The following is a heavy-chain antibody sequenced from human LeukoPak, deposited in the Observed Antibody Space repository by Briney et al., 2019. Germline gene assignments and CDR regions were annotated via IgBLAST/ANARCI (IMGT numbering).Heavy chain of an antibody. CDR3: AKDPTSITATDTDY. D-gene: IGHD6-13*01. J-gene: IGHJ4*02. CDR2: IWYDGSNK. Sequence: GGSLRLSCAASGFTFSSYGMHWVRQAPGKGLEWVAVIWYDGSNKYYADSVKGRFTISRDNSKNTLYLQMNSLRAEDTAVYYCAKDPTSITATDTDYWGQGTLVTVSS. V-gene: IGHV3-33*06. CDR1: GFTFSSYG.